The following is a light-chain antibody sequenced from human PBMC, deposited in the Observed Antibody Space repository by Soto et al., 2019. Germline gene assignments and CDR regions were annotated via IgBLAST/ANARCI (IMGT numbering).Light chain of an antibody. CDR2: GAS. CDR3: QQYITLPHT. CDR1: QSVSTN. Sequence: EIVMTQSPTTLSVSPGERATLSCRASQSVSTNLAWYQQKPGQVPSLLIYGASTRASGIPARFSGSGSGTEFTLTIGSLQSEDFVVYYCQQYITLPHTFGQGTKLEVK. V-gene: IGKV3-15*01. J-gene: IGKJ2*01.